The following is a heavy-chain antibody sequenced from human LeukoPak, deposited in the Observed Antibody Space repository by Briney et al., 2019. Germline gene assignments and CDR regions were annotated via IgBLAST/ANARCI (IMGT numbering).Heavy chain of an antibody. CDR2: INSDGSEG. D-gene: IGHD6-6*01. V-gene: IGHV3-7*03. J-gene: IGHJ3*01. CDR1: GFTFSGFW. CDR3: ARSSYSSSSSV. Sequence: GGSLRLSCAVSGFTFSGFWMSWSRQAPGMGLEWVASINSDGSEGYYADVVKGRFTISRDNAKNSLYLQINSLRAEDTAVYYCARSSYSSSSSVWGQGTMVTVSS.